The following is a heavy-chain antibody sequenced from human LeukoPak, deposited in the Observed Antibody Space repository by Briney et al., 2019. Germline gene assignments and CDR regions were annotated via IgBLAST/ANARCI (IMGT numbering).Heavy chain of an antibody. D-gene: IGHD1-14*01. V-gene: IGHV3-7*03. J-gene: IGHJ3*02. CDR3: ARDVLAAGATGTFDI. Sequence: GGSLRLSCAASTFTFSNYWMSWVRQAPGKGLAWVANIKQDGSEKYYVDSVKGRFTISRDNAKTSLYLQMNSLRAEDTAVYYCARDVLAAGATGTFDIWGQGTMVTVSS. CDR2: IKQDGSEK. CDR1: TFTFSNYW.